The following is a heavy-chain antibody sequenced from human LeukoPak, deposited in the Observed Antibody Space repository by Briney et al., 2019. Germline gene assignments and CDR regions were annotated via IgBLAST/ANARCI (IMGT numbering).Heavy chain of an antibody. CDR1: GGTFSSYA. V-gene: IGHV1-69*13. CDR3: ARGRQQQLVTDY. Sequence: SVKVSCKASGGTFSSYAISWVRQATGQGPEWMGGIIPIFGTANYAQKFQGRVTITADESTSTAYIELSSLRSEDTAVYYCARGRQQQLVTDYWGQGTLVTVSS. D-gene: IGHD6-13*01. J-gene: IGHJ4*02. CDR2: IIPIFGTA.